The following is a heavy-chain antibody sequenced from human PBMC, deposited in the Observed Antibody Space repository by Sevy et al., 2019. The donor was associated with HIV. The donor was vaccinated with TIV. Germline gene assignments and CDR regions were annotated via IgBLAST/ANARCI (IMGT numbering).Heavy chain of an antibody. V-gene: IGHV3-15*01. J-gene: IGHJ4*02. CDR3: ATAPGYYDSAPFDY. CDR1: GFTFNNAW. D-gene: IGHD3-22*01. CDR2: IKSKIDGEIT. Sequence: GGSLRLSCAVSGFTFNNAWMNWVRQAPGTGLQWVGLIKSKIDGEITDYAAPVKGRFTISRDDSKNTLYLQMNSLKIEETDVYYCATAPGYYDSAPFDYWAREPWSPSPQ.